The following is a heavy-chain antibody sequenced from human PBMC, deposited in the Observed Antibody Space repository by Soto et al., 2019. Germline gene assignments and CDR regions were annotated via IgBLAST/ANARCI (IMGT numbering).Heavy chain of an antibody. Sequence: QVRLVESGGGVVQPGRSLRLSCAASGFTFNSYGMHWVRQAPGKGLEWVAVIWSDGSNKYNADSVKGRFTISRDNSKNKLYLQMNSLRVEDTALYYCARDTPDDDRGHYAFDIWGQGTMVTVSS. CDR2: IWSDGSNK. D-gene: IGHD3-9*01. CDR3: ARDTPDDDRGHYAFDI. J-gene: IGHJ3*02. V-gene: IGHV3-33*01. CDR1: GFTFNSYG.